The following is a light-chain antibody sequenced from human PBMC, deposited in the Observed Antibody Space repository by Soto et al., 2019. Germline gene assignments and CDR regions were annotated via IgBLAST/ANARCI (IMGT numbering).Light chain of an antibody. CDR3: EQYGSSPRT. J-gene: IGKJ1*01. V-gene: IGKV3-20*01. Sequence: EIVLTQSPGTPSLSLGERATLSCRASQSVISNYFAWYQQKPGQAPRLLIYGVSSRPTGIPDRFSGSGSGTDFTLTISRLEPEDCAVYYCEQYGSSPRTFGQGTKVDIK. CDR1: QSVISNY. CDR2: GVS.